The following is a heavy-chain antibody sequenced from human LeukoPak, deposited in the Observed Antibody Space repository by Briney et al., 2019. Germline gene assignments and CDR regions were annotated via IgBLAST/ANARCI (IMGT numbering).Heavy chain of an antibody. V-gene: IGHV3-23*01. CDR2: ISGSGGST. CDR3: AKDRYGYSEKNWFDP. D-gene: IGHD5-18*01. Sequence: GGSLSLSCAASGFTFSTNPITWFRRAQGKGLDWASAISGSGGSTYYADSVKGRFTISRDSSKNTVYLQMNSLRAEDTAVYYCAKDRYGYSEKNWFDPWGQGTLVTVSS. CDR1: GFTFSTNP. J-gene: IGHJ5*02.